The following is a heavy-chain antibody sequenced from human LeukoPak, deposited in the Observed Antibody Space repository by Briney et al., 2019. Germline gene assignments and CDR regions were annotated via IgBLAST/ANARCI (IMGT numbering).Heavy chain of an antibody. CDR3: AKDGMATISYYFDY. J-gene: IGHJ4*02. Sequence: GGLRLSCAASGFTFSSYAMSWVRQAPGKGLEWVSAISGSGGSTYYADSVKGRFTISRDNSENTLYLQMNSLGAEDTAVYYCAKDGMATISYYFDYWGQGTLVTVSS. CDR1: GFTFSSYA. D-gene: IGHD5-24*01. V-gene: IGHV3-23*01. CDR2: ISGSGGST.